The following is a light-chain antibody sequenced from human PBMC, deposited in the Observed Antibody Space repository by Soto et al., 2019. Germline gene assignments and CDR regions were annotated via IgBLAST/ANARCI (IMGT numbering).Light chain of an antibody. J-gene: IGKJ1*01. V-gene: IGKV3-20*01. CDR1: QSVSSSY. CDR2: GAS. Sequence: EIVLTQSPGTLSLSPGERATLSCRASQSVSSSYLAWYQQKPGQAPRLLIYGASSRATGIPDRFSGSGSGTDFTLTISRLEPDDFAVYYCQQYGSSPPTFGQGTQVEIK. CDR3: QQYGSSPPT.